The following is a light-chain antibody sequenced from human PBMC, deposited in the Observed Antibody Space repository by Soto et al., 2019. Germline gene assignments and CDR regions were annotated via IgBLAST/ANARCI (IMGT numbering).Light chain of an antibody. CDR3: QQRSNWPLT. CDR1: QSVSSL. V-gene: IGKV3-11*01. J-gene: IGKJ4*01. CDR2: DAS. Sequence: EIVLTQSPATLSLSPGVRVTLSCRASQSVSSLLAWYQQRPGQAPRLLVYDASNRAAGVPARFSGGGSDTDFTLTISSLEPEDFAVYFCQQRSNWPLTFGGGTKLEIK.